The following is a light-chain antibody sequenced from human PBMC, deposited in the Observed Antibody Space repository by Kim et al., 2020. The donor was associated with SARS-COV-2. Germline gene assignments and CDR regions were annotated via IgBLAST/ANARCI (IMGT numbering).Light chain of an antibody. CDR2: DAS. CDR1: QSVSSTY. J-gene: IGKJ1*01. V-gene: IGKV3-20*01. Sequence: VLTQSPGTLSLSPGERATLSCRASQSVSSTYLAWYQQKPGQAPWLLMSDASTRATGIPDRFSGSGSETDFTLTISRLEPEDFAVYYCQQYDTSRTFGQGTKVDIK. CDR3: QQYDTSRT.